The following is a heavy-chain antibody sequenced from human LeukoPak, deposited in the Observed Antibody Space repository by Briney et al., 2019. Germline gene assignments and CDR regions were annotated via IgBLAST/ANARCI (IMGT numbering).Heavy chain of an antibody. V-gene: IGHV3-30*18. Sequence: GGSLRLSCAASGFTFSSYGMHWVRQAPGKGLEWVAVISYDGSNKYYADSVKGRFTISRDNSKNTLYLQMNSLRAEDTAVYYCAKDLSDGYSFDYWGQGTLVTVSS. CDR3: AKDLSDGYSFDY. CDR2: ISYDGSNK. CDR1: GFTFSSYG. J-gene: IGHJ4*02. D-gene: IGHD5-24*01.